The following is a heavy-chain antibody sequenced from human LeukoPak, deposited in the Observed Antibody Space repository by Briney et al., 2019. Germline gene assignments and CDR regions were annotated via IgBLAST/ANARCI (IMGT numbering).Heavy chain of an antibody. CDR2: ISTTT. CDR3: AKPIGPRYGDYHNSCFDS. CDR1: GFTFSSYA. V-gene: IGHV3-23*01. D-gene: IGHD4-17*01. Sequence: GGSLRLSCAASGFTFSSYAMSWIRQVPAKGLEWVSAISTTTYYADFVEGRFTISRDNSKNTLYLQMNNLRAEDTAVYYCAKPIGPRYGDYHNSCFDSWGQGTLVTVSS. J-gene: IGHJ5*01.